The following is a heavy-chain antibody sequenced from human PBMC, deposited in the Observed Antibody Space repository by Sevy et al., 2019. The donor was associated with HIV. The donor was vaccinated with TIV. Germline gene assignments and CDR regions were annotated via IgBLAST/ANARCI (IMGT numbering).Heavy chain of an antibody. J-gene: IGHJ3*02. CDR3: AREAARAFPHYYGSGSGAFDI. V-gene: IGHV4-34*01. Sequence: SESLSLTCAVYGGSFSGYYWSWIRQPPGKGLEWIGEINHSGSTNYNPSLKSRVTISVDTSKNQYSLKLSSVTAADTAVYYCAREAARAFPHYYGSGSGAFDIWGQGTMVTVSS. D-gene: IGHD3-10*01. CDR1: GGSFSGYY. CDR2: INHSGST.